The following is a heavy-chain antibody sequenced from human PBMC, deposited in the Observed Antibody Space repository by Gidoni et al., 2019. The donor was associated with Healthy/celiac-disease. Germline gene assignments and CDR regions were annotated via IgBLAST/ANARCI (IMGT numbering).Heavy chain of an antibody. CDR3: ARAYYDFWSGAGFDY. Sequence: QVQLQQWGAGLLKPSETLSLTCAAYSGSFSGYYWSWIRQPPEKGLEWIGEINHSGSPNDNPSLKSRVTISVDTSKNQFSLKLSSVTAADTAVYYCARAYYDFWSGAGFDYWGQGTLVTVSS. CDR1: SGSFSGYY. CDR2: INHSGSP. D-gene: IGHD3-3*01. J-gene: IGHJ4*02. V-gene: IGHV4-34*01.